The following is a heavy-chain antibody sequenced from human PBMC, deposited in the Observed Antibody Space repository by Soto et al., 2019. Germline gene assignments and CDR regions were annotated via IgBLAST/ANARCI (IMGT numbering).Heavy chain of an antibody. V-gene: IGHV1-18*01. CDR1: GYTFTSYG. J-gene: IGHJ4*02. CDR3: ARDYVDYGFFDY. D-gene: IGHD4-17*01. CDR2: ITAYNGNT. Sequence: QVQLVQSGAEVKKPGASVKVSCKASGYTFTSYGLSWVRQAPGQGLEWMGWITAYNGNTNYAQKLQGRVTMTTDTSSRTAYMELRSLRSDDTAVYYCARDYVDYGFFDYCGQGTLVTFSS.